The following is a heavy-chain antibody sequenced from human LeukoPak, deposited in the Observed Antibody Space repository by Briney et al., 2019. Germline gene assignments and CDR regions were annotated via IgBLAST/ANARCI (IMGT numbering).Heavy chain of an antibody. CDR3: ARVTGYMIEDYFDY. V-gene: IGHV4-61*01. CDR2: IYYSGST. Sequence: SETVSLTCTVSGYSISSGYYWSWIRQPPGKGLEWIGYIYYSGSTNYNPSLKSRVTISVETSKNQFSLKLSSVTAADTAVYYCARVTGYMIEDYFDYWGQGTLVTVSS. J-gene: IGHJ4*02. CDR1: GYSISSGYY. D-gene: IGHD3-22*01.